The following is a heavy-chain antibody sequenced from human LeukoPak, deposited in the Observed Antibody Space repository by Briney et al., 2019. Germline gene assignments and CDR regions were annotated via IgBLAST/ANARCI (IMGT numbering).Heavy chain of an antibody. Sequence: GGSLRLSCAASGFTFSSYGMHWVRQAPGKGLEWVAVISYDGSNKYYADSVKGRFTIPRDNSKNTLYLQMNSLRAEDTAVYYCAKDLGTGGEFDYWGQGTLVTVSS. V-gene: IGHV3-30*18. CDR2: ISYDGSNK. J-gene: IGHJ4*02. D-gene: IGHD4-17*01. CDR3: AKDLGTGGEFDY. CDR1: GFTFSSYG.